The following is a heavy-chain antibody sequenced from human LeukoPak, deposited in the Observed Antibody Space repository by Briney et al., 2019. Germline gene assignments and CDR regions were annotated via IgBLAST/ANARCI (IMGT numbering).Heavy chain of an antibody. V-gene: IGHV3-7*01. CDR1: GFTFSSYW. J-gene: IGHJ4*02. CDR3: ARELMRIAVAGGDY. D-gene: IGHD6-19*01. CDR2: IKQDGSEK. Sequence: PGGSLRLSCAASGFTFSSYWMSWVRQAPGKGLEWVANIKQDGSEKYYVDSVKGRFTISRDNAKNSLYLQMNSLRVEDTAVYYCARELMRIAVAGGDYWGQGTLVTVSS.